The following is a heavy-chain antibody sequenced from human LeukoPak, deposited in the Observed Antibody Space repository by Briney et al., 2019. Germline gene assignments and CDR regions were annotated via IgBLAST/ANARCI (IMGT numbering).Heavy chain of an antibody. J-gene: IGHJ4*02. CDR2: INPNSGGT. CDR3: ARDDYDSSGQFDY. V-gene: IGHV1-2*02. D-gene: IGHD3-22*01. CDR1: GYTFTGYY. Sequence: ASVKVSCKASGYTFTGYYMHWVRQAPGQGLEWMGWINPNSGGTNYAQKFQGRVTMTRDTCISTAYMELSRLRSDDTAVYYCARDDYDSSGQFDYWGQGTLVTVSS.